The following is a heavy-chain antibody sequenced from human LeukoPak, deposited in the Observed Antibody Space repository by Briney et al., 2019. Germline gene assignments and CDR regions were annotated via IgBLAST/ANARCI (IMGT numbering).Heavy chain of an antibody. CDR3: ARGVTMVRGVIMVYFDY. CDR1: GGSISSGGYS. J-gene: IGHJ4*02. V-gene: IGHV4-30-2*01. Sequence: PSETLSLTCAVSGGSISSGGYSWSWIRQPPGKGLEWIGYIYHSGSTYYNPSLKSRVTISVGRSKNQFSLKLSSVTAADTAVYYCARGVTMVRGVIMVYFDYWGQGTLVTVSS. CDR2: IYHSGST. D-gene: IGHD3-10*01.